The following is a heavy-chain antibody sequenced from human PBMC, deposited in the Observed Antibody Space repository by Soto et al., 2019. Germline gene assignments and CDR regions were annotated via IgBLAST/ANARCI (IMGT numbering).Heavy chain of an antibody. V-gene: IGHV4-59*08. CDR2: IYYSGST. CDR3: ARGRGDFWEKGIPYNWFDP. J-gene: IGHJ5*02. Sequence: SETLSLTCTVSGGSISSYYWSWIRQPPGKGLEWIGYIYYSGSTNYNPSLKSRVTISVDTSKNQFSLKLSSVTAADTAVYYCARGRGDFWEKGIPYNWFDPWGQGTLVTVSS. D-gene: IGHD3-3*01. CDR1: GGSISSYY.